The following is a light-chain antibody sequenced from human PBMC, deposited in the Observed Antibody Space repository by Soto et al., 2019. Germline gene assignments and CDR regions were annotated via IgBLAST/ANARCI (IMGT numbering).Light chain of an antibody. CDR3: QQYNNWPPYT. CDR2: GAS. J-gene: IGKJ2*01. V-gene: IGKV3-15*01. CDR1: QRVSSN. Sequence: EIVMTQSPVTLSVSPGERATLSCRASQRVSSNVAWYQQKPGQAPRLLIYGASTRATGIPARFSGSGSETEFTLTISSLQSEDFAAYYCQQYNNWPPYTFGQGTK.